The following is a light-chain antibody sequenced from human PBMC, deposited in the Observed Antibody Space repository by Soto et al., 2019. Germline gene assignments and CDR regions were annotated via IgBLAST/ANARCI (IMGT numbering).Light chain of an antibody. CDR2: DVS. CDR1: SSDGGGYNY. CDR3: SSYSSSSTLYV. J-gene: IGLJ1*01. V-gene: IGLV2-14*01. Sequence: QSVLTQPASVSESPGQSIAVSCTGISSDGGGYNYVSWYELHPGKAPKLMIYDVSDRPSGVSNRFSGSKSGNTASLTISGLQAEDEADYYCSSYSSSSTLYVFGTGTKLTVL.